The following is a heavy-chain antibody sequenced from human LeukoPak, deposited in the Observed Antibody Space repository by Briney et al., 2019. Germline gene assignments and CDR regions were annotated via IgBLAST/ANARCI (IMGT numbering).Heavy chain of an antibody. D-gene: IGHD1-26*01. Sequence: PGGSLRLSCAASGFTFSSYGMHWVRQAPGKGLEWVAFIRYDGSNKYYADSVKGRFTISRDNSKNTLYLQMNSLRAEDTAVYYCAKGSQMSGTYLPIRLYYFDYWGQGTLVTVSS. CDR1: GFTFSSYG. CDR2: IRYDGSNK. J-gene: IGHJ4*02. CDR3: AKGSQMSGTYLPIRLYYFDY. V-gene: IGHV3-30*02.